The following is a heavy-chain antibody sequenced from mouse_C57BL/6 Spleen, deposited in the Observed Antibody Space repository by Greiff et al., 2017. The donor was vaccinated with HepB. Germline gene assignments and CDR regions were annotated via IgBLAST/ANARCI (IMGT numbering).Heavy chain of an antibody. V-gene: IGHV1-7*01. CDR2: IDPDDGET. J-gene: IGHJ3*01. D-gene: IGHD2-4*01. CDR3: YDDDRGFAY. CDR1: GYTFNGYW. Sequence: VQLQQSGAELAKPGASVKLSCKASGYTFNGYWMHWVKQRPEQGLEWIGNIDPDDGETKYNPKFKDKATLTADKSSNTAYMQLSSLTYEDSAAYCCYDDDRGFAYWGQGTLLTVSA.